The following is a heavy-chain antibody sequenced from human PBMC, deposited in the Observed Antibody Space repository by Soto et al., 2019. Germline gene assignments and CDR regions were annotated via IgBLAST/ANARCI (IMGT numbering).Heavy chain of an antibody. V-gene: IGHV3-33*01. J-gene: IGHJ6*02. CDR1: GFTFSSYG. D-gene: IGHD3-3*01. CDR3: ARGQDFWSGDPYIDYYYYYGMDV. Sequence: GGSLRLSCAASGFTFSSYGMHWVRQAPGKGLEWVAVIWYDGSNKYYADSVKGRFTISRDNSKNTLYLQMNSLRAEDTAVYYCARGQDFWSGDPYIDYYYYYGMDVWGQGTTVTVSS. CDR2: IWYDGSNK.